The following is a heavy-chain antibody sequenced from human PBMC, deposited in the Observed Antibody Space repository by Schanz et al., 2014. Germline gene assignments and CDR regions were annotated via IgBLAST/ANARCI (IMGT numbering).Heavy chain of an antibody. CDR2: IKQDGSEK. J-gene: IGHJ4*02. V-gene: IGHV3-7*04. Sequence: EVQLVESGGGLVQPGGSLRLSCGGSGFTFSKYWMSWVRQAPGKGLEWVANIKQDGSEKYYVDAVKGRFTISRDNAKNSMYLHMKSLRGEDTAVYYCARDNYYGSGSGAYWGQGTLVTVSS. D-gene: IGHD3-10*01. CDR3: ARDNYYGSGSGAY. CDR1: GFTFSKYW.